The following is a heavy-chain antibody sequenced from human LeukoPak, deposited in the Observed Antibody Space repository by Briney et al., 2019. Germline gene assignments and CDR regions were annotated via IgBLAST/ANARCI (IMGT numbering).Heavy chain of an antibody. J-gene: IGHJ6*03. CDR1: GFTFSSYA. D-gene: IGHD4-11*01. CDR2: ISGSGGST. V-gene: IGHV3-23*01. CDR3: AKVYRPLQPNYYYYMDV. Sequence: PGGSLRLSCAASGFTFSSYAMSWVRQAPGKGLEWVSAISGSGGSTYYADSVKGRFTISRDNSKNTLYLQMNSLRAEDTAVYYCAKVYRPLQPNYYYYMDVWGQGTLVTVSS.